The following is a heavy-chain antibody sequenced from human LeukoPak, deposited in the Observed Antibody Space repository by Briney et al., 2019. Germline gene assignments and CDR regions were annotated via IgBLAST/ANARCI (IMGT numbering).Heavy chain of an antibody. J-gene: IGHJ3*02. CDR2: INQGGSDK. CDR1: GFTFSGHW. D-gene: IGHD3-22*01. CDR3: TRALPPLRYYDSSGYPDAFDI. V-gene: IGHV3-7*01. Sequence: GGSLRLSCAASGFTFSGHWMSWVRQAPGKGLEWVANINQGGSDKYYVDSVKGRFTISRDNANNLLYLQMNSLRGEDTAVYYCTRALPPLRYYDSSGYPDAFDIWGQGTMVTVSS.